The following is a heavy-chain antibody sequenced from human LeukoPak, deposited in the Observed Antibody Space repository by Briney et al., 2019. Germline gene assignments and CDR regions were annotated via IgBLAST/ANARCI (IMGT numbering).Heavy chain of an antibody. V-gene: IGHV4-59*01. J-gene: IGHJ6*02. D-gene: IGHD1-1*01. Sequence: PSETLSLTCAVSGGSISSYYWSWIRQPPGKGLEWIGYIYYSGTTNYNPSLKSRVTISVDTSKNQFSLKLSSVTAADTAVYYCARGYTTGMDVWGQGTTVTVSS. CDR1: GGSISSYY. CDR3: ARGYTTGMDV. CDR2: IYYSGTT.